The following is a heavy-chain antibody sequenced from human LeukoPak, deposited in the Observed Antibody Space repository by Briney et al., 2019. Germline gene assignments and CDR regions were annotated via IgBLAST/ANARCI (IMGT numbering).Heavy chain of an antibody. CDR2: ISSSSSTI. CDR1: GFTFSSSG. Sequence: GGSLRLSCAASGFTFSSSGRNWVRQAPGKGLEWVSYISSSSSTIYYADSVKGRFTISRDNAKNSLYLQMNSLRAEDTAVYYCARGHYYDSLTDAFDIWGQGTMVTVSS. V-gene: IGHV3-48*01. CDR3: ARGHYYDSLTDAFDI. J-gene: IGHJ3*02. D-gene: IGHD3-22*01.